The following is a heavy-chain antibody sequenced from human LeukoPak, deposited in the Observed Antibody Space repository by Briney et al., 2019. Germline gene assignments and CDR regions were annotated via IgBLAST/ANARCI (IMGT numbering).Heavy chain of an antibody. J-gene: IGHJ4*02. D-gene: IGHD3-10*01. V-gene: IGHV3-30-3*01. CDR3: AKVTMVRGVAYFDY. Sequence: PGGSLRLSCAASGFTFSSYAMHWVRQAPGKGLEWVAVISYDGSNKYYADSVKGRFTISRDNSKNTLYLQMNSLRAEDTALYYCAKVTMVRGVAYFDYWGQGTLVTVSS. CDR1: GFTFSSYA. CDR2: ISYDGSNK.